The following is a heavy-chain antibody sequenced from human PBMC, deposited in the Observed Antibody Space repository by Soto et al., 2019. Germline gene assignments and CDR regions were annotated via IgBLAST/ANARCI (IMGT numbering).Heavy chain of an antibody. CDR2: FRDSGGTT. CDR3: AKGRFGEYSGYEDY. CDR1: GFGFTFSTSA. J-gene: IGHJ4*02. V-gene: IGHV3-23*01. Sequence: PGGSLRLSCAASGFGFTFSTSAMSWVRQAPGKGLEWVSTFRDSGGTTHYADSVKGRFTISRDTSKNTLYLQMNSLRAEDTAVYYCAKGRFGEYSGYEDYWGQGTLVTVSS. D-gene: IGHD5-12*01.